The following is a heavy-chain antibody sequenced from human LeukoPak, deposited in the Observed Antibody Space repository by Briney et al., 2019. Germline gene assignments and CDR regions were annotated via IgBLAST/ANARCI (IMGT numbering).Heavy chain of an antibody. Sequence: PSETLSLTCTVSGGSISSSSYYWGWIRQPPGKGLEWIGSIYYSGSTYYNPSLKSRVTISVDTSKNQFSLKLSSVTAADTAVYYCAKSRLPNEYYFDYWGQGTLVTVSS. J-gene: IGHJ4*02. CDR3: AKSRLPNEYYFDY. CDR1: GGSISSSSYY. CDR2: IYYSGST. D-gene: IGHD1-1*01. V-gene: IGHV4-39*01.